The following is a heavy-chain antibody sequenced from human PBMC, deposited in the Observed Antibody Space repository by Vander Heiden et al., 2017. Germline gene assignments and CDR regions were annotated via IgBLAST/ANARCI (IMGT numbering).Heavy chain of an antibody. V-gene: IGHV3-9*01. CDR2: ISWNSGSI. CDR1: GFTFDDYA. J-gene: IGHJ4*02. D-gene: IGHD6-13*01. Sequence: EVQLVESGGGLVQPGRSLRLSCAASGFTFDDYAMHWVRQAPGKGLEWVSGISWNSGSIGYADSGKGRFTISRDNAKNSLYLQMNSLRAQDTALYYCAKDISSSWTDRPEVWGQGTLVTVCS. CDR3: AKDISSSWTDRPEV.